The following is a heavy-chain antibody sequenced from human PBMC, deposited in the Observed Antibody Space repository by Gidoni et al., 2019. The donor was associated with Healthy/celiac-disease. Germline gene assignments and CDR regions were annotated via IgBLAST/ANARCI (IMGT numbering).Heavy chain of an antibody. D-gene: IGHD3-3*01. CDR3: ARTRYDFWSGYYEYGMDV. V-gene: IGHV4-59*01. CDR2: IYYSGST. J-gene: IGHJ6*02. CDR1: GGAISSYY. Sequence: VPLQEPGPRLVPPSEPLSLTCTVSGGAISSYYWSWIRQPPGQGLEWIGYIYYSGSTNYNPPLKNRVTISVDTSKNQFSLKLSSVTAADTAVYYCARTRYDFWSGYYEYGMDVWGQGTTVTVSS.